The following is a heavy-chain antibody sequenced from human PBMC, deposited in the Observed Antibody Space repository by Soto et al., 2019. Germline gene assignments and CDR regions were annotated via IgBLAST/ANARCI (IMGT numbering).Heavy chain of an antibody. CDR2: IKQDGSER. J-gene: IGHJ4*02. Sequence: GGSLRLSCAASGFTFSSYWMSWVRQAPGKGLEWVANIKQDGSERDYVDSVKGRFTISRDNAKNSLFLQMNSLRAEDTAVYYCARDNSMIVVACLLLDYWGQGALVTVSS. D-gene: IGHD3-22*01. V-gene: IGHV3-7*05. CDR1: GFTFSSYW. CDR3: ARDNSMIVVACLLLDY.